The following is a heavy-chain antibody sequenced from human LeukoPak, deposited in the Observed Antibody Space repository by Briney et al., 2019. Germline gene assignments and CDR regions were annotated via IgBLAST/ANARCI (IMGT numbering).Heavy chain of an antibody. CDR3: ARGYFY. J-gene: IGHJ4*02. V-gene: IGHV4-4*08. Sequence: SETLSLTCIVSGVSISNYYWSWIRQPPGKGLEWIGYVYNSGRTSYNPYLKGRVSISADMPKNQFPLKLTSVTAADTAVYYCARGYFYWGQGALVTVSS. D-gene: IGHD3-9*01. CDR2: VYNSGRT. CDR1: GVSISNYY.